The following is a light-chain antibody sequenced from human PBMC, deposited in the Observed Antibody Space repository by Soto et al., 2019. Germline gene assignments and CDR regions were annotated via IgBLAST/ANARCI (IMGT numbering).Light chain of an antibody. CDR1: QNVGRN. CDR3: QQYNSWPPIT. Sequence: EIVLTQSPGTLSLSPGERATLSCRASQNVGRNYLAWYQQKPGQAPRLLIYGASTRATGIPDRFSGSGSGTEFTLTISSLQSEDFAVYYCQQYNSWPPITFGQGTRLEIK. CDR2: GAS. J-gene: IGKJ5*01. V-gene: IGKV3-15*01.